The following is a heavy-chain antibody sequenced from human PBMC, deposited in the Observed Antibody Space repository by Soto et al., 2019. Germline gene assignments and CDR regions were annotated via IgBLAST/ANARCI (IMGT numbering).Heavy chain of an antibody. CDR1: GYTFTGYY. CDR2: INPNSGGT. D-gene: IGHD5-12*01. J-gene: IGHJ6*02. CDR3: ARGVSFRRFSGYDFKGYGFHESTMDV. V-gene: IGHV1-2*04. Sequence: QVQLVQSGAEVKKAGASVKVSCKASGYTFTGYYMHWVRQAPGQGLEWMGWINPNSGGTNYAQKFQGWVTMTRDTSISTAYMELSRLRSDDTALYYCARGVSFRRFSGYDFKGYGFHESTMDVWGQGTTVTVSS.